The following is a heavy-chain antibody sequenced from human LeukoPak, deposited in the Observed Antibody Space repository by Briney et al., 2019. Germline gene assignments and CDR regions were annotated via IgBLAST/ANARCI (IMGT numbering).Heavy chain of an antibody. CDR2: ISKTSSYI. D-gene: IGHD5-24*01. Sequence: GGSLRLSCVASGFSFSSYSMNWVRQAPGKGLEWVSSISKTSSYIYYADSVQGRFTISRDNAKNSLHLQMNSLSAEDTAVYFCARPRWYDAFDVWGQGTMVTVSS. CDR3: ARPRWYDAFDV. J-gene: IGHJ3*01. CDR1: GFSFSSYS. V-gene: IGHV3-21*01.